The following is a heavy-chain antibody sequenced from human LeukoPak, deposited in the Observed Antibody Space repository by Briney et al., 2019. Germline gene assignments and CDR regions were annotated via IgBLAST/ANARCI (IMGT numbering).Heavy chain of an antibody. V-gene: IGHV3-15*01. CDR3: TTLLRYFDWLPYYYYYYMDV. J-gene: IGHJ6*03. Sequence: PGGSLRLSCEASGFSFNNAWMTWVRQAPGKGLEWVGRIKSNTDGGTTDYAAPVKGRFTISRDDSKNTLYLQMNSLKTEDTAVYYCTTLLRYFDWLPYYYYYYMDVWGKGTTVTISS. D-gene: IGHD3-9*01. CDR2: IKSNTDGGTT. CDR1: GFSFNNAW.